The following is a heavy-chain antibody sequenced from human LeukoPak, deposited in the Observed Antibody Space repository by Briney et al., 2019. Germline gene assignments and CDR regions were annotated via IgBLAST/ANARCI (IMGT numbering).Heavy chain of an antibody. CDR1: GFTFNSYG. Sequence: PGRSLRLSCAASGFTFNSYGMHWVRQAPGKGLEWVAVIWHDGSNKYYADSVKGRFTISRDNSKDTLHLQMNSLRAEDTAVYYCARGPAYPYCFDYWGQGTLVTVSS. V-gene: IGHV3-33*01. CDR3: ARGPAYPYCFDY. CDR2: IWHDGSNK. J-gene: IGHJ4*02.